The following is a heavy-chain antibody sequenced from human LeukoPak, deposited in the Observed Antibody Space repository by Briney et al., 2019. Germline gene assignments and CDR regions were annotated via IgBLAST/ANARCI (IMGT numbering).Heavy chain of an antibody. CDR2: IHYSGST. CDR3: ARRHCSSTSCFASAFDP. Sequence: SETLSLTCTVSGGSISSYYWNWIRQPPGKGLEWIGYIHYSGSTNYNPSLKSRVSISVDTSKNQFSLKLKSATAADTAIYYCARRHCSSTSCFASAFDPWGQGTLVTVSS. J-gene: IGHJ5*02. V-gene: IGHV4-59*08. D-gene: IGHD2-2*01. CDR1: GGSISSYY.